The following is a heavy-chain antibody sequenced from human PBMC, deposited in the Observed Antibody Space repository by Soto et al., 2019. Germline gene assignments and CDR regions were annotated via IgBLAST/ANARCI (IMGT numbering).Heavy chain of an antibody. Sequence: PGGSLRLSCAASGFSFSDAWRSWVRQAPGKRLDWVGRIKSKSDGGTTEYAAPVRGRFTISRDDSKNTLYLQMNSLKTEDTAVYYCTTDLWRIAVVVGSTGYFNPWGQGTPVTVSS. D-gene: IGHD2-15*01. J-gene: IGHJ5*02. CDR1: GFSFSDAW. V-gene: IGHV3-15*01. CDR3: TTDLWRIAVVVGSTGYFNP. CDR2: IKSKSDGGTT.